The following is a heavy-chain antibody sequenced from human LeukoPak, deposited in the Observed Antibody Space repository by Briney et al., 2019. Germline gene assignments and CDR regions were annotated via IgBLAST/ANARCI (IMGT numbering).Heavy chain of an antibody. J-gene: IGHJ4*02. CDR3: ARDLEAGIGYGDY. CDR1: GYIFTMYG. Sequence: GASVKVSCTASGYIFTMYGVSWVRQAPGQGLEWMGWISCDNGNTGYAQKFQGRVTVTADTSTSTAYMELRSLKSDDTAVYYCARDLEAGIGYGDYWGQGTLVTVSS. CDR2: ISCDNGNT. V-gene: IGHV1-18*01. D-gene: IGHD1-1*01.